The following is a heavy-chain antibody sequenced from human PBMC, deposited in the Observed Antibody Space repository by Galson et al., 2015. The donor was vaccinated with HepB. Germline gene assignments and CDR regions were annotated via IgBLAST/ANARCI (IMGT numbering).Heavy chain of an antibody. CDR1: GYSFTSYW. D-gene: IGHD3-9*01. J-gene: IGHJ4*02. CDR2: IYPGDSDT. V-gene: IGHV5-51*01. CDR3: ARHGDDILTGYTPNFDY. Sequence: SGAEVKKPGESLKISCKGSGYSFTSYWIGWVRQMPGKGLEWMGIIYPGDSDTRYSPSFQGQVTISADKSISTAYLQWSSLKASDTAMYYCARHGDDILTGYTPNFDYWGQGTLVTVSS.